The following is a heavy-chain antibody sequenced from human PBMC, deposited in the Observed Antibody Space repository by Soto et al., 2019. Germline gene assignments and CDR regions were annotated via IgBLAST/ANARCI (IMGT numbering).Heavy chain of an antibody. CDR1: GFTFSSYA. J-gene: IGHJ4*02. Sequence: HPGGSLRLSCAASGFTFSSYAMSWVRQAPGKGLEWVSAISGSGGSTYYADSVKGRFTISRDNSKNTLYLQMNSLRAEDTAVYYCAKRGEYDYVWGSYRYNYFDYWGQGTLVTVSS. V-gene: IGHV3-23*01. D-gene: IGHD3-16*02. CDR2: ISGSGGST. CDR3: AKRGEYDYVWGSYRYNYFDY.